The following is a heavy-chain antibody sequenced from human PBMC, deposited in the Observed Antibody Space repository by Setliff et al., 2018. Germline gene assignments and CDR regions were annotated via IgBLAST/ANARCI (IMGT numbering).Heavy chain of an antibody. CDR1: GGTFSSYA. CDR3: ARAPRWGAGKALDY. J-gene: IGHJ4*02. Sequence: ASVKVSCKASGGTFSSYAISWVRQAPGQGLEWMGWISGYNGNTNYGQKFQGRVTMTTDSSKNTVYMELKTLRFDDTAFYYCARAPRWGAGKALDYWGQGTLVTVSS. D-gene: IGHD3-16*01. V-gene: IGHV1-18*01. CDR2: ISGYNGNT.